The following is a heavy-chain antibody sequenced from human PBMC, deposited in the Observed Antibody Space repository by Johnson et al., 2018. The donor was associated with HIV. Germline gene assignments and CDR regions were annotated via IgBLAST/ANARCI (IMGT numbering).Heavy chain of an antibody. CDR1: GFTVSSNY. CDR3: ARDQSNGWNRGAFDI. Sequence: VQLVESGGGLVQPGGSLRLSCAASGFTVSSNYMSWVRQAPGKGLEWVSVIYSGGSTYYAYSVKGRFTISRDNSKNTLYLHMNSLRAEDTAVYYCARDQSNGWNRGAFDIWGQGTVVTVSS. D-gene: IGHD6-19*01. CDR2: IYSGGST. V-gene: IGHV3-66*01. J-gene: IGHJ3*02.